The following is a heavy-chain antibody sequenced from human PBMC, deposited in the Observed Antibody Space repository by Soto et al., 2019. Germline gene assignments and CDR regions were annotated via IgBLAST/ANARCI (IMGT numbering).Heavy chain of an antibody. CDR2: IIPIFGTA. V-gene: IGHV1-69*01. CDR1: GGTFSSYA. Sequence: QVQLVQSGAEVKKPGSSVKVSCKASGGTFSSYAISWVRQAPGQGLEWMGGIIPIFGTANYAQKFQGRVTITADESTSTADMELSSLRSEDTAVYYCAREAYCGGDCYPWFDYWGQGTLVTVSS. J-gene: IGHJ4*02. CDR3: AREAYCGGDCYPWFDY. D-gene: IGHD2-21*02.